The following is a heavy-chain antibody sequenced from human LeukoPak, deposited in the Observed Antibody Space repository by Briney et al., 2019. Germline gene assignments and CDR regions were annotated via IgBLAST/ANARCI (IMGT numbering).Heavy chain of an antibody. CDR2: IRYDGSNK. CDR3: AKEAVLSPYTWFDP. J-gene: IGHJ5*02. D-gene: IGHD2/OR15-2a*01. CDR1: GFTFSSYE. V-gene: IGHV3-30*02. Sequence: PGGSLRLSCAASGFTFSSYEMNWVRQAPGKGLAWVAFIRYDGSNKYYADSVKGRFTISRDNSKNTLYLQMNSLRAEDTAVYYCAKEAVLSPYTWFDPWGQGTLVTVSS.